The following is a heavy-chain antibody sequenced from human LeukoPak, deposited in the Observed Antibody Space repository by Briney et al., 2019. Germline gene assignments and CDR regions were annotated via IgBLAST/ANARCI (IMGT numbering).Heavy chain of an antibody. J-gene: IGHJ3*02. CDR2: IDSDGSST. CDR3: SRGGVFHGFDI. CDR1: GFTFSNYW. V-gene: IGHV3-74*01. D-gene: IGHD2-21*01. Sequence: GGSLRLSCAASGFTFSNYWMHRVRQAPGKGLVWVSRIDSDGSSTIYADSVKGRFTISRDNAKNTLYLQMDSLRAEDTAAYYCSRGGVFHGFDIWGQGTTVTVSS.